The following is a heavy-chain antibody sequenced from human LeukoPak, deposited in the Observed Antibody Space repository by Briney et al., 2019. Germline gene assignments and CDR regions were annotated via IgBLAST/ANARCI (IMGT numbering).Heavy chain of an antibody. V-gene: IGHV1-8*01. CDR1: GYTFTSYD. Sequence: ASVKVSCKASGYTFTSYDINWVRQATGQGLEWMGWMNPNSGNTNYAQKLQGRVTMTTDTSTSTAYMELRSLRSEDTAVYYCAGTTFVYDYYYYYMDVWGKGTTVTVSS. J-gene: IGHJ6*03. CDR3: AGTTFVYDYYYYYMDV. D-gene: IGHD1/OR15-1a*01. CDR2: MNPNSGNT.